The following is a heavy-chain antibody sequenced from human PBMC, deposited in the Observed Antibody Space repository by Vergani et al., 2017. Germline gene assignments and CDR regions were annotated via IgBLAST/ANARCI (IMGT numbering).Heavy chain of an antibody. D-gene: IGHD5-12*01. J-gene: IGHJ4*02. Sequence: EVQLLESGGGLVQPGGSLRLSCAASGFSFPGYAMSWVRQAPGKGLEWVSSVSGSSATPYYADSVKGRFIISRDNSKNTLHLQMNSLRADDTAVYYCTKGSRGYTGYFFDYCGQGTLATVSS. CDR3: TKGSRGYTGYFFDY. CDR2: VSGSSATP. CDR1: GFSFPGYA. V-gene: IGHV3-23*01.